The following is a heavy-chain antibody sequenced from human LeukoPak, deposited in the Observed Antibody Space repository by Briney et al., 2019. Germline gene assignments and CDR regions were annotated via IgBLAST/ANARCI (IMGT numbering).Heavy chain of an antibody. CDR2: IDYSGSN. V-gene: IGHV4-59*01. J-gene: IGHJ4*02. Sequence: TSETLSLTCTVSGGSINIYYWSWIRQPPGKGLEWIGYIDYSGSNSYNPSLKSRVTISVDTSKNQFSLKVGSVTTADTAVYYCARLDPDNYGYVPDYWGQGTLVTVSS. CDR3: ARLDPDNYGYVPDY. CDR1: GGSINIYY. D-gene: IGHD3-16*01.